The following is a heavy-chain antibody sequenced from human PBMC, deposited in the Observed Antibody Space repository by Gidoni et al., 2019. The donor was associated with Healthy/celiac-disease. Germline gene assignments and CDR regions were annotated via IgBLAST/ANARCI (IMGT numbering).Heavy chain of an antibody. J-gene: IGHJ2*01. CDR1: GFTFDDYA. CDR2: ISWNSGSI. D-gene: IGHD6-13*01. Sequence: EVQLVESGGGLVQPGRSLRLSCAASGFTFDDYAMHWVRPAPGKGLEWVSGISWNSGSIGYADSVKGRFTISRDNAKNSLYLQMNSLRAEDTALYYCAKVRETTNTRPRIAAAGMGWYFDLWGRGTLVTVSS. V-gene: IGHV3-9*01. CDR3: AKVRETTNTRPRIAAAGMGWYFDL.